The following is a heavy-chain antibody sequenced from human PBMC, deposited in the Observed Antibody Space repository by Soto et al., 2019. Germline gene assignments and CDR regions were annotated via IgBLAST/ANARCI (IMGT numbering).Heavy chain of an antibody. D-gene: IGHD6-6*01. CDR3: ARAGSSSYPVDY. CDR2: INHSGST. J-gene: IGHJ4*02. Sequence: SETLSLTCAVYGGSFSGYYWSWIRQPPGKGLEWIGEINHSGSTNYNPSLKSRVTISVDTSKNQFSLKLSSVTAADTAVYYCARAGSSSYPVDYWGQGTLVTVS. V-gene: IGHV4-34*01. CDR1: GGSFSGYY.